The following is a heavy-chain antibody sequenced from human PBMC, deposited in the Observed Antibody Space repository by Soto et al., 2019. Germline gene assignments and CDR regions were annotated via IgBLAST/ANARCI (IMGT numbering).Heavy chain of an antibody. D-gene: IGHD2-15*01. Sequence: GVSLKISCNGCGYIFTSYWIGWERQMPGKGLEWMGIIYPGDSDTRYRPSFQGQVTISADKSISTAYLQWSSLKASDTAMYYCARRRRLGGPFDYWGQGTLVTDSS. J-gene: IGHJ4*02. CDR2: IYPGDSDT. CDR1: GYIFTSYW. V-gene: IGHV5-51*01. CDR3: ARRRRLGGPFDY.